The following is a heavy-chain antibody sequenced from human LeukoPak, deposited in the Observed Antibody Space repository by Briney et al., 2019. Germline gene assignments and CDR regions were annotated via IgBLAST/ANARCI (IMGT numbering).Heavy chain of an antibody. CDR1: GGTFSSYA. J-gene: IGHJ4*02. D-gene: IGHD5-12*01. Sequence: ASVKVSCKASGGTFSSYAISWVRQAPGQGLEWMGRIIPILGIANYAQKFQGRVTITADKSTSTAYMELSSLRSEDTVVYYCVRVRNGYKEVDYWGQGTLVTVSS. CDR3: VRVRNGYKEVDY. V-gene: IGHV1-69*04. CDR2: IIPILGIA.